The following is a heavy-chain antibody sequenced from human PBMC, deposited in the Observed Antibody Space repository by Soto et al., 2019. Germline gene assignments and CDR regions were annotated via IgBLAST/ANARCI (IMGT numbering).Heavy chain of an antibody. V-gene: IGHV1-69*13. Sequence: SVKVSSKASGGSFTYTLSWVRQAPGQGLEWMGGITPIFGTANYAQKFQGRVTITADESTKTAYMELSTLRSEDTAVYYCARLHSHGTYGMDVWGQGTTVTVSS. CDR1: GGSFTYT. CDR3: ARLHSHGTYGMDV. J-gene: IGHJ6*02. D-gene: IGHD5-18*01. CDR2: ITPIFGTA.